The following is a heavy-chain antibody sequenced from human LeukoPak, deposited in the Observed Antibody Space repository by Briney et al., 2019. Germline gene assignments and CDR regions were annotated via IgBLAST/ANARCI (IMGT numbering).Heavy chain of an antibody. CDR1: GFTFSSYA. CDR3: AREAGYTSSWYFDY. CDR2: ISYDGSNK. Sequence: PGGSLRLSCAASGFTFSSYALHWVRQAPGKGLEGVAVISYDGSNKYYAASVKGRFTISRDNSNNTLYLQMNSLRAEDTAVYYCAREAGYTSSWYFDYWGQGTLVTVSS. D-gene: IGHD6-13*01. V-gene: IGHV3-30*04. J-gene: IGHJ4*02.